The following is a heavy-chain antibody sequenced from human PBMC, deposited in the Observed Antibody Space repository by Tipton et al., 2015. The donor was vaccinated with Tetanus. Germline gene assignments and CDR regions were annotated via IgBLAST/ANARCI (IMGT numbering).Heavy chain of an antibody. CDR2: ISAYNGNT. Sequence: QLVQSGAEVKKPGASVKVSCKASGYTFTSYGISWVRQAPGQGLEWMGWISAYNGNTNYAQKLQGRVTMTTDTSTSTAYMELRSLRSDDTAVYYCARDPWSSSWYEPDANGMDVWGQGTTVTVSS. D-gene: IGHD6-13*01. V-gene: IGHV1-18*01. CDR3: ARDPWSSSWYEPDANGMDV. J-gene: IGHJ6*02. CDR1: GYTFTSYG.